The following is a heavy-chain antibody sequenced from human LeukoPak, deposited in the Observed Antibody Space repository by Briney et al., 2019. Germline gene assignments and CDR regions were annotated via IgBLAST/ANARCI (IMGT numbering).Heavy chain of an antibody. CDR2: IYHSGTT. V-gene: IGHV4-30-2*01. Sequence: SETLSLTCAVSGGSISSGGYSWSWIRQPPGKDLEWIGYIYHSGTTYYNPSLRSRVTISIDRSKNQFSLNLSSVTAADTAVYYCARDRGSSGYYNYWGQGTLVTVSS. CDR3: ARDRGSSGYYNY. D-gene: IGHD3-22*01. J-gene: IGHJ4*02. CDR1: GGSISSGGYS.